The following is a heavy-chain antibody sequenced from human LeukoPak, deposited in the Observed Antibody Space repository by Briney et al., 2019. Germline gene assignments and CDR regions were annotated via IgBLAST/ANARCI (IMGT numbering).Heavy chain of an antibody. V-gene: IGHV3-53*01. D-gene: IGHD2-2*01. Sequence: PGGSLRLSCAASGFTVSSNYMSWVRQAPGKGLEWVSVIYSGGSTYYADSVKGRFTISRDNSKNTLYLQMNSLRAEDTAVYYCARAYAPREDFFNYWAQETLVTVSS. CDR3: ARAYAPREDFFNY. CDR2: IYSGGST. CDR1: GFTVSSNY. J-gene: IGHJ4*02.